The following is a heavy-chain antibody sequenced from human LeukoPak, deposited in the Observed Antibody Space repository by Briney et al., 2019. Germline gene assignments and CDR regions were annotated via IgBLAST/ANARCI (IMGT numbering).Heavy chain of an antibody. V-gene: IGHV3-23*01. Sequence: GGSLRLSCAASGFTFSTYAMSWVRQAPGKGLEWVSAISGSGGSTYYADSVKGRFTISRDNSKNTLYLQMNSLRAEDTAVYYCAKHPAYYYDTSGSYWGQGTLVTVSS. CDR3: AKHPAYYYDTSGSY. CDR2: ISGSGGST. J-gene: IGHJ4*02. CDR1: GFTFSTYA. D-gene: IGHD3-22*01.